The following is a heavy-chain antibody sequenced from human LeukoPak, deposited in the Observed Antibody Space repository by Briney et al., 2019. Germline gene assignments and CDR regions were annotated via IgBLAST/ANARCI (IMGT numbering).Heavy chain of an antibody. CDR2: INPNSGGT. Sequence: ASVKVSCKASGYTFTGYYMHWVRQAPGQGLEWMGWINPNSGGTNYAQKFQGRVTMTRDTSISTAYMELSSLRSEDTAVYYCARRGRYNWNYFSLDYWGQGTLVTVSS. J-gene: IGHJ4*02. CDR3: ARRGRYNWNYFSLDY. CDR1: GYTFTGYY. D-gene: IGHD1-7*01. V-gene: IGHV1-2*02.